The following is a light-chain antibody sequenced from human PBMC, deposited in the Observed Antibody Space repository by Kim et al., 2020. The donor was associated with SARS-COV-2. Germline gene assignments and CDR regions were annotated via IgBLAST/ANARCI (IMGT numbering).Light chain of an antibody. J-gene: IGLJ3*02. CDR3: NSRDISSDHVL. Sequence: SSELTQDPAVSVALGQTVTITCQGDSLRMSYATWYQQKPGQAPLLVIYGENSRPSGIPDRFFDSYSRNTASLTITGAQAEDEADYYCNSRDISSDHVLFGGGTQLTVL. CDR2: GEN. CDR1: SLRMSY. V-gene: IGLV3-19*01.